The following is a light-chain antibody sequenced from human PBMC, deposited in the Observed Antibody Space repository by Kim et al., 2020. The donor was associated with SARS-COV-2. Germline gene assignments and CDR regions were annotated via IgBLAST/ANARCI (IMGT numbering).Light chain of an antibody. Sequence: APGKTARITCGGNNIGSKSVHWYQQKPGQAPVLVIYYDSDRPSGIPERFSGSNSGNTATLTISRVKAGDEADYYCQVWDSYSDHVVFGGGTQLTVL. V-gene: IGLV3-21*04. CDR2: YDS. CDR1: NIGSKS. CDR3: QVWDSYSDHVV. J-gene: IGLJ2*01.